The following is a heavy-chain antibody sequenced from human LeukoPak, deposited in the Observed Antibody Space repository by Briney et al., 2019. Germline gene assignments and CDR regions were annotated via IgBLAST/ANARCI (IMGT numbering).Heavy chain of an antibody. CDR3: AKIIPRYGEDGFFYY. CDR1: GFSFSSYA. J-gene: IGHJ4*02. V-gene: IGHV3-33*06. Sequence: GGSLRLSCAASGFSFSSYAMHWVRQAPGKGLEWVAVIWYDGSNKYYGDSVKGRFTISRDNPKNTLYLQMNSLRAEDTAVYYCAKIIPRYGEDGFFYYWGQGTLVTVSS. D-gene: IGHD4-17*01. CDR2: IWYDGSNK.